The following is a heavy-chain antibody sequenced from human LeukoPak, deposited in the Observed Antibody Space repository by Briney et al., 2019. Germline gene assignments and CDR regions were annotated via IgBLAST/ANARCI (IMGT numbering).Heavy chain of an antibody. CDR1: GFAFNMFA. CDR2: LSRGGSTT. V-gene: IGHV3-23*01. CDR3: ARQQRIRHCSEGVCTEGYFDY. D-gene: IGHD2-15*01. J-gene: IGHJ4*02. Sequence: GGSLRLSCAGTGFAFNMFAIDWVRQAPGKGLEWVSGLSRGGSTTNYADSVKGRFTISRDKSQNSVFLQLNSLRPEDTAVYYRARQQRIRHCSEGVCTEGYFDYWGQGTLVTVSS.